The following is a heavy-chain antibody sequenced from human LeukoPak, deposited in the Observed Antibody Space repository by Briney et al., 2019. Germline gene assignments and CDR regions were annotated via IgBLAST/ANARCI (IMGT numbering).Heavy chain of an antibody. J-gene: IGHJ5*02. CDR1: GGSISSSSYY. Sequence: PSETLSLTCTVSGGSISSSSYYWGWIRQPPGKGLEWIGGIYYSGSTYYNPSLKSRVTISVDKSKNQFSLKLSSVTAADTAVYYCARVGYSGYYSGAYNWFDPWGQGTLVTVSS. V-gene: IGHV4-39*07. CDR2: IYYSGST. D-gene: IGHD5-12*01. CDR3: ARVGYSGYYSGAYNWFDP.